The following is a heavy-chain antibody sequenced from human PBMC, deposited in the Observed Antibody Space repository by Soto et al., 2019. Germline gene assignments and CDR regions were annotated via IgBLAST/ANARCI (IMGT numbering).Heavy chain of an antibody. CDR2: ISGSGGST. CDR1: GFTFSSYA. CDR3: AKGGLGGQWLPEFDY. D-gene: IGHD6-19*01. V-gene: IGHV3-23*01. Sequence: PGGSLRLSCAASGFTFSSYAMSWVRQAPGKGLEWVSAISGSGGSTYYADSVKGRFTISRDNSKNTLYLQMNSLRAEDTAVYYCAKGGLGGQWLPEFDYWGQGTLVTVSS. J-gene: IGHJ4*02.